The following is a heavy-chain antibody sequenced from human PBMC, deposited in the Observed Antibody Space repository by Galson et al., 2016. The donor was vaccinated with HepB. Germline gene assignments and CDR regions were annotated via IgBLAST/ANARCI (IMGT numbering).Heavy chain of an antibody. D-gene: IGHD3-3*01. Sequence: SLRLSCAASGYRFSGQAMHWVRQAPGKGLEWVAVISYDGTYQLYADSVRGRFTISRDNFNNTLYLQMNSLRDEDTAVYYCARDWSYYYYGMDVWGQGTTVTVSS. J-gene: IGHJ6*02. CDR1: GYRFSGQA. CDR2: ISYDGTYQ. V-gene: IGHV3-30*04. CDR3: ARDWSYYYYGMDV.